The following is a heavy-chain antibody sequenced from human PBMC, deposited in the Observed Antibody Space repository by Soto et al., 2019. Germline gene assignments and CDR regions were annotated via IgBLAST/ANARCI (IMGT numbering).Heavy chain of an antibody. J-gene: IGHJ5*02. CDR3: ARDGYVARENCFDA. V-gene: IGHV1-69*06. D-gene: IGHD6-6*01. CDR1: GGTFSSYA. CDR2: IIPIFGTA. Sequence: QVQLVQSGAEVKKPGSSVKVSCKASGGTFSSYAISWVRQAPGQGLEWMGGIIPIFGTANYAQKFQGRVTTAADKSTSTAYMELSSLRSEDTAVYYCARDGYVARENCFDAWGQGTMVTVSS.